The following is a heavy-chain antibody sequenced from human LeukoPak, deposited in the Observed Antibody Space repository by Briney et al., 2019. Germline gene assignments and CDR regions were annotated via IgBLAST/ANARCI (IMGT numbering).Heavy chain of an antibody. J-gene: IGHJ3*02. V-gene: IGHV1-18*01. CDR2: ISAYNGNT. D-gene: IGHD1-26*01. Sequence: GASVKVSCKASGYTFTSYGISWVRQAPGQGLEWMGWISAYNGNTNYAQKLQGRVTMTTDTSTSIAYMELRSLRSDDTAVYYCARDVPFLIVGAPNHDAFDIWGQGTMVTVSS. CDR3: ARDVPFLIVGAPNHDAFDI. CDR1: GYTFTSYG.